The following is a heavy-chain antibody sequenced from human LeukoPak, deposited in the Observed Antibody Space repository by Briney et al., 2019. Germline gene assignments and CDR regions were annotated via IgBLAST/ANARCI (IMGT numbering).Heavy chain of an antibody. CDR2: IKQDGSDE. CDR3: ARNRGYSDYVEF. Sequence: GGSLRLSCAASGFTFSNYWMSWVRQAPGKGLGWVANIKQDGSDEYYLDSVEGRFTISRDNAKNSLYLQMNSLRAEDTAVYYCARNRGYSDYVEFWGQGTLVTVSS. J-gene: IGHJ4*02. CDR1: GFTFSNYW. D-gene: IGHD5-12*01. V-gene: IGHV3-7*01.